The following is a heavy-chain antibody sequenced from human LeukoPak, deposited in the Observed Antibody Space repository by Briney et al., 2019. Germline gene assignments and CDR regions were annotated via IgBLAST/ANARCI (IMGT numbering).Heavy chain of an antibody. Sequence: GASVKVSCKASGYTFTSYGISWVRQAPGQGLEWMGWISAYYGNTNYAQKLQGRVTMTTDTSTSTAYMELRSLRSDDTAVYYCARAGTIFGVVIKIIDYWGQGTLVTVSS. CDR3: ARAGTIFGVVIKIIDY. CDR1: GYTFTSYG. V-gene: IGHV1-18*01. J-gene: IGHJ4*02. D-gene: IGHD3-3*01. CDR2: ISAYYGNT.